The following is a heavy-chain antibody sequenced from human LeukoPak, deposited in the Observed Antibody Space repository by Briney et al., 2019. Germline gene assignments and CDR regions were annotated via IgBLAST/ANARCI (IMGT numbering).Heavy chain of an antibody. CDR2: IYTSGNT. V-gene: IGHV4-4*07. CDR1: TDSVTNYH. Sequence: PSETLSLTCTVSTDSVTNYHWRWIRQPAAKGLEWIGSIYTSGNTIYNPSLKSRLTMSIDKSKNQFSLRLTSVTAADTAVYYCATGRYSWFDPWGQGTLVTVSS. CDR3: ATGRYSWFDP. D-gene: IGHD1-26*01. J-gene: IGHJ5*02.